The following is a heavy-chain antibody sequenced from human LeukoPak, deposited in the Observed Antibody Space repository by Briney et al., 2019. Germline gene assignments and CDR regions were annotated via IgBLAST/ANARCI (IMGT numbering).Heavy chain of an antibody. D-gene: IGHD3-16*01. V-gene: IGHV3-23*01. CDR3: AKDGVIEY. Sequence: GGSLRLSCAASGFTFRNYAMSWVRQAPGKGLERISAISNSGDFTYYADSVKGRFAISRDNSQDTLSLQMHSLRAEDTALYYCAKDGVIEYWGQGTLVTVSS. CDR1: GFTFRNYA. J-gene: IGHJ4*02. CDR2: ISNSGDFT.